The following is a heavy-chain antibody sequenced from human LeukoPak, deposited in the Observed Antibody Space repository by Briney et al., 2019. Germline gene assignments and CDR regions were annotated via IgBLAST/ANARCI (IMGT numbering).Heavy chain of an antibody. CDR3: ARVRRGGVAY. V-gene: IGHV4-39*07. CDR2: IYYSGST. J-gene: IGHJ4*02. CDR1: GGSISSSSYY. D-gene: IGHD3-10*01. Sequence: SETLSLTCTVSGGSISSSSYYWGWLRQPPGKGLEWIGSIYYSGSTYYNPSLKSRVTISVDTSKNQFSLKLSSVTAADTAVYYCARVRRGGVAYWGQGTLVTVSS.